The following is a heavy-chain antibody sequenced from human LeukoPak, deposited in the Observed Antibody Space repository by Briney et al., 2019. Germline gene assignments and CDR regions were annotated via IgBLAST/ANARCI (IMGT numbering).Heavy chain of an antibody. Sequence: ASVTVSCTASGGTFSSYAISWVRQATGQGLEWMGGIIPIFGTANYAQKFQGRVTITADEFTSTAYMELSSLRSEDTAVYYCARAVGASEEKKIWGQGILVTVSS. CDR2: IIPIFGTA. D-gene: IGHD1-26*01. V-gene: IGHV1-69*13. CDR3: ARAVGASEEKKI. CDR1: GGTFSSYA. J-gene: IGHJ4*02.